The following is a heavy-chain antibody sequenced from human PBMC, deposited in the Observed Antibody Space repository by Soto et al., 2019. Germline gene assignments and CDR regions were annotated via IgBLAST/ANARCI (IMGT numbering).Heavy chain of an antibody. Sequence: QVQLVQSGAEVKKPGSSVKVSCKASGGTFSSYAISWVRQAPGQGLEWMGGILPIFGTANYSRKIQGRVTFTADKSTSTAYMELSSLRSEDTAVYDGAREGSGNATIFLRGYYYYGMDVWGQGTTVTVSS. V-gene: IGHV1-69*06. D-gene: IGHD3-3*01. CDR2: ILPIFGTA. CDR1: GGTFSSYA. J-gene: IGHJ6*02. CDR3: AREGSGNATIFLRGYYYYGMDV.